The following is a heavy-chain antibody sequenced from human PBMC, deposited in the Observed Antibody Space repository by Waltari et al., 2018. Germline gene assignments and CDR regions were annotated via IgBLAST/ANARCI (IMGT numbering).Heavy chain of an antibody. Sequence: QVQLVQSGAEVKKPGSSVKVSCKASGGTFSSYAISWVRQAPGKGLEWVVGIIPSFGTANYAQKFQGIVTITTDESTSTAYMELSSLRSEDTAVYYCAREGRRGYSYGRDAFDIWGQGTMVTVSS. CDR2: IIPSFGTA. J-gene: IGHJ3*02. CDR1: GGTFSSYA. D-gene: IGHD5-18*01. CDR3: AREGRRGYSYGRDAFDI. V-gene: IGHV1-69*05.